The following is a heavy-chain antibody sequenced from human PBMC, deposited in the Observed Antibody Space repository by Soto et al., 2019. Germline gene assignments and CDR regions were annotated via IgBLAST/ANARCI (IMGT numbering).Heavy chain of an antibody. J-gene: IGHJ4*02. CDR3: ARVVCSGVSFYAATLNYFDY. Sequence: ASVKVSCKASGYTFTSYAMHWVRQAPGQRLEWMGWINAGNGNTKYSQKFQGRVTITRDTSASTAYMELSSLRSEDTAVYYCARVVCSGVSFYAATLNYFDYWGQETLFTVSS. D-gene: IGHD2-15*01. CDR1: GYTFTSYA. CDR2: INAGNGNT. V-gene: IGHV1-3*01.